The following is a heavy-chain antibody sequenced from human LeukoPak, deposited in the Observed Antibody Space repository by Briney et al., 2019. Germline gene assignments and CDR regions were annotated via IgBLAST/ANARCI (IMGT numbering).Heavy chain of an antibody. CDR1: GFTFSSNW. V-gene: IGHV3-7*01. Sequence: GGSLRLSCAASGFTFSSNWMSWVRQAPGKGLEWVANIKQDGSEKYYVDSVKGRFTISRDNAKNSLYLQMNSLRAEDTAVYYCARTDSGSSGYSDFWGQGTLVTVSS. J-gene: IGHJ4*02. CDR2: IKQDGSEK. D-gene: IGHD1-26*01. CDR3: ARTDSGSSGYSDF.